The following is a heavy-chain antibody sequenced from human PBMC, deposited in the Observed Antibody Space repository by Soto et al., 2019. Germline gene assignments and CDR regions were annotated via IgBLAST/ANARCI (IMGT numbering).Heavy chain of an antibody. CDR1: GYSISSGSY. D-gene: IGHD6-19*01. CDR3: ARVHVMVVAGSTFDY. Sequence: SEALSLTCTVSGYSISSGSYLAWILQPPGKGPEWIASIYHGGTTFYNPSLKSRITISVDTSNNQFSLKLTSVTAADTAVYYCARVHVMVVAGSTFDYWGHGTLVTVSS. J-gene: IGHJ4*01. CDR2: IYHGGTT. V-gene: IGHV4-38-2*02.